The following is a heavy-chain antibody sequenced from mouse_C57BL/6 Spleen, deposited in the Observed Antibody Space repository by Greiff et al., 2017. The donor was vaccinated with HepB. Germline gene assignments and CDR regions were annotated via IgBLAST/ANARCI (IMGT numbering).Heavy chain of an antibody. Sequence: EVKLQESGPGLVKPSQSLSLTCSVTGYSITSGYYWNWIRQFPGNKLEWMGYISYDGSNNYNPSLKNRISITRDTSKNQFFLKLNSVTTEDTATYYCARDFTFITTVVEFAYWGQGTLVTVSA. D-gene: IGHD1-1*01. V-gene: IGHV3-6*01. J-gene: IGHJ3*01. CDR2: ISYDGSN. CDR1: GYSITSGYY. CDR3: ARDFTFITTVVEFAY.